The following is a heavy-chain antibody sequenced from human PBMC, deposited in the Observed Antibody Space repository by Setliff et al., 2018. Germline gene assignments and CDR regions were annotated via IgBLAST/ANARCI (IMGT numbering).Heavy chain of an antibody. CDR2: ISPYNGDT. CDR3: ARAPGTVVVPASRSAFDI. CDR1: GYSFTSYG. Sequence: ASVKVSCKASGYSFTSYGITWVRQAPGQGLEWMGWISPYNGDTRFQQKFQGRVTVTTDTPTSTGYLELRSLTSDDTAVYYCARAPGTVVVPASRSAFDIWGQGTMVTVS. D-gene: IGHD2-2*01. J-gene: IGHJ3*02. V-gene: IGHV1-18*04.